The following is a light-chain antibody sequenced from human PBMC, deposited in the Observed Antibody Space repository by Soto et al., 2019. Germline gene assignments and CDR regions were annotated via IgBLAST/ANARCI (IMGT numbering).Light chain of an antibody. CDR1: SSDVGGYNY. V-gene: IGLV2-14*01. CDR2: DVS. CDR3: SSYTSISPPLYVV. Sequence: QSALTQPASVSGSPGQSITISCTGTSSDVGGYNYVSWYQQHPGKAPKLMIYDVSNRPSGVSNRFSGSKSGNTASLTISGLQAEDEADYYCSSYTSISPPLYVVFGGGTKLTVL. J-gene: IGLJ2*01.